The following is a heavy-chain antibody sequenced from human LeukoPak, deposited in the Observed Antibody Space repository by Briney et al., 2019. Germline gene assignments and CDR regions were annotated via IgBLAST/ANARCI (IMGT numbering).Heavy chain of an antibody. CDR2: INHSGST. CDR3: ARHYGP. J-gene: IGHJ5*02. D-gene: IGHD3-16*01. Sequence: PGGSLRLSCAASGFTFSNAWMNWIRQPPGKGLEWIGEINHSGSTNYNPSLKSRVTISVDTSKNQFSLKLNSVTAADTAVYYCARHYGPWGQGTLVTVSS. V-gene: IGHV4-34*01. CDR1: GFTFSNAW.